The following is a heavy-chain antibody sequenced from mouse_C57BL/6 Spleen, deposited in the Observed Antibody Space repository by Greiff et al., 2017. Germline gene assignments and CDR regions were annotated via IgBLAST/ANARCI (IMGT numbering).Heavy chain of an antibody. CDR1: GYTFTDYE. Sequence: QVQLKESGAELVRPGASVTLSCKASGYTFTDYEMHWVKQTPVHGLEWIGAIDPETGGTAYNQKFKGKAILTADKSSSTAYMELRSLTSEDSAVYYCTREPITTVVAYYAMDYWGQGTSVTVSS. CDR3: TREPITTVVAYYAMDY. D-gene: IGHD1-1*01. CDR2: IDPETGGT. J-gene: IGHJ4*01. V-gene: IGHV1-15*01.